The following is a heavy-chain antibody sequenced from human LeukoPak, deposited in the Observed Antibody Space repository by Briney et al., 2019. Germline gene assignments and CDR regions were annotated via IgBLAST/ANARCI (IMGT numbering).Heavy chain of an antibody. CDR3: ARGGNRFGGFYFDY. D-gene: IGHD3-10*01. Sequence: PSETLSLTCTVSADSLSSGGHYWAWIRQLPGRGLESIGFIHHSGSSRHNPSLKDRVAISVDASRKQFALRLSSVTAADTAIYYCARGGNRFGGFYFDYWGQGIQVIVSS. CDR2: IHHSGSS. J-gene: IGHJ4*02. CDR1: ADSLSSGGHY. V-gene: IGHV4-31*03.